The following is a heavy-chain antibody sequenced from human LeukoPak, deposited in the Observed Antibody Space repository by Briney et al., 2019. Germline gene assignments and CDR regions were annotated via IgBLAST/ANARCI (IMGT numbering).Heavy chain of an antibody. J-gene: IGHJ4*02. CDR3: ARKGYDGLYSGSGSYDY. V-gene: IGHV1-69*13. CDR1: GGTFISYA. CDR2: IIPIFGTA. D-gene: IGHD3-10*01. Sequence: ASVKVSCKASGGTFISYAISWVRQAPGLGLEWMGGIIPIFGTANYAQKFQGRVTITADESTSTAYMELSSLRSEDTAVYYCARKGYDGLYSGSGSYDYWGQGTLVTVSS.